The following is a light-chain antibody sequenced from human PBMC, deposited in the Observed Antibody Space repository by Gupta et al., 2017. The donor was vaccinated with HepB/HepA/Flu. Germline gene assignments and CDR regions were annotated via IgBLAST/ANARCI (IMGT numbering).Light chain of an antibody. J-gene: IGLJ2*01. CDR2: YDS. CDR1: NIGGKS. Sequence: SSVLIQPPSVSVAPGKTARITCGGNNIGGKSVHWYQQKPGQAPLLVINYDSDRHSGIPERFSGSNSGNTATLTISWVEAGDEADYYCQVWDTSSDHPVIFGGGTTLTVL. V-gene: IGLV3-21*04. CDR3: QVWDTSSDHPVI.